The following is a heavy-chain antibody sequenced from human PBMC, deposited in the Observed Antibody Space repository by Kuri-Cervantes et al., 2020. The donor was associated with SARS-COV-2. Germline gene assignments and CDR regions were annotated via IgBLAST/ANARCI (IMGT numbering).Heavy chain of an antibody. J-gene: IGHJ4*02. Sequence: SETLSLTCAISGDSVSSNSAAWNWIRQSPSRGLEWLGRTYYRSKWYNDYAVSVKSRITINPDTSKNQFSLQLNSVTAADTAVYFCAREEYYYDSGGAVYFDYWGQGILVTVSS. V-gene: IGHV6-1*01. CDR1: GDSVSSNSAA. CDR3: AREEYYYDSGGAVYFDY. CDR2: TYYRSKWYN. D-gene: IGHD3-22*01.